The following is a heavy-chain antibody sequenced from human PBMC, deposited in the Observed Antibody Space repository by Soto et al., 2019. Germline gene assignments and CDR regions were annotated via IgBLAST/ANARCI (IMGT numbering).Heavy chain of an antibody. J-gene: IGHJ4*02. V-gene: IGHV3-53*03. D-gene: IGHD1-7*01. Sequence: PGGSLSFSGVATGLGVSGNYMSWFRQAPGKGLEWVSFISSGGNRYYADAAESRFSTSRDNSKNTLFLQMNGMRAEDKAMYYCGRGNSDSSGTLRFDYWGQGTLVTVYS. CDR2: ISSGGNR. CDR3: GRGNSDSSGTLRFDY. CDR1: GLGVSGNY.